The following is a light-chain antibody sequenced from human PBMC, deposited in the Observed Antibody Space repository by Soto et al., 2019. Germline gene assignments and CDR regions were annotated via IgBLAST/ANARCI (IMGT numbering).Light chain of an antibody. CDR3: QQYGGSPRT. CDR2: GAS. CDR1: QSISSNF. Sequence: EICLTQSSGTLSLSPGEGATLSCRASQSISSNFLAWYQQKRGQAPRLLIHGASNRATGIPDRFSGSGSGTDFTLTITRLEPEDFAVYYCQQYGGSPRTFGQGTKVDIK. J-gene: IGKJ1*01. V-gene: IGKV3-20*01.